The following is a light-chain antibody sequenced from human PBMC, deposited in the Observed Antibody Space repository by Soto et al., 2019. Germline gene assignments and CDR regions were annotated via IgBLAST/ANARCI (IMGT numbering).Light chain of an antibody. Sequence: EIVLTQSPGTLSLSPGERATLSCKASENVRSSYLAWYQQKPGQAPRLLISGASKRATGVPDRFSGSGSGTDFTLTIDRLEPEDFAVYHCQQYAYMWTVGQGTKVDSK. V-gene: IGKV3-20*01. J-gene: IGKJ1*01. CDR3: QQYAYMWT. CDR2: GAS. CDR1: ENVRSSY.